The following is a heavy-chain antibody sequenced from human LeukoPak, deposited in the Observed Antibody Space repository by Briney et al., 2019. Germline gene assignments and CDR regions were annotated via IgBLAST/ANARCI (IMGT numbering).Heavy chain of an antibody. D-gene: IGHD4-17*01. CDR1: GFTVSSNS. V-gene: IGHV3-53*01. Sequence: GGSLRLSCAASGFTVSSNSMSWVRQAPGKGLEWVSVIYSGGSPYYADSVKGRFTISRDNSKNTLYLQMNSLRVEDTAVYYCARDHYGDYVDYWGQGTLVTVSS. CDR2: IYSGGSP. J-gene: IGHJ4*02. CDR3: ARDHYGDYVDY.